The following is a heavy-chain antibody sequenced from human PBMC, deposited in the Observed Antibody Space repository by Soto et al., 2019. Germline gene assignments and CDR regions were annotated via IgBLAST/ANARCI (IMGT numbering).Heavy chain of an antibody. D-gene: IGHD3-16*01. J-gene: IGHJ6*02. CDR3: ARGLGGRMDD. CDR1: GTIFSSYT. Sequence: QVQLVHSGAEVKKPGSSVRVSCKASGTIFSSYTISWVRQAPGQGLEWMGRIIPILGETNSAQKFQGRVTLTADKSTNTAYMELNSLRLEDTAVYYCARGLGGRMDDWGQGNTVTVSS. CDR2: IIPILGET. V-gene: IGHV1-69*08.